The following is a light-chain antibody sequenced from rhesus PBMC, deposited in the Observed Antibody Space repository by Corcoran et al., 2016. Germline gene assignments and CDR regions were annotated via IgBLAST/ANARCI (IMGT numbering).Light chain of an antibody. CDR1: QGINHF. CDR3: QQYDNSPLT. J-gene: IGKJ4*01. Sequence: DIQMTQSPSSLSASVGDRVTITCRASQGINHFLTWYQQKPGKAPKPLIYYTSILETGVPSRFSGSGSGTDDTLTISSLQPEDIATYYCQQYDNSPLTFGGGTKVEIK. V-gene: IGKV1-66*01. CDR2: YTS.